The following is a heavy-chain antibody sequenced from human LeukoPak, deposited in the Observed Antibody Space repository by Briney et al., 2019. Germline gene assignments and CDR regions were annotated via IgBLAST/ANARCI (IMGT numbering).Heavy chain of an antibody. Sequence: PETLSLTCTVSSGSISSYYWSWIRQPPGKGLEWIGYIYYSGTTYYNPSLKSRVTISVDTSKNQFSLKLSSVTAADTAVYYCARDRQYYDFWSGYYGDYFDYWGQGTLVTVSS. CDR2: IYYSGTT. D-gene: IGHD3-3*01. CDR3: ARDRQYYDFWSGYYGDYFDY. CDR1: SGSISSYY. V-gene: IGHV4-59*12. J-gene: IGHJ4*02.